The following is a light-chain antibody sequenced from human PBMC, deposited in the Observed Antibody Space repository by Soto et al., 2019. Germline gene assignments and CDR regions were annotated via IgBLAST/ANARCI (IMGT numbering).Light chain of an antibody. Sequence: AIPMTQSPSSLSASVGDXVTITCRASQGIRNDLDWFQQKPGKAPKIMIYAASNLQSGVPARFSGSGSGTDCTLTISSLQPEDFAVYYCQQYNNWLWTFFQGTKVDIK. CDR2: AAS. J-gene: IGKJ1*01. CDR1: QGIRND. V-gene: IGKV1-6*01. CDR3: QQYNNWLWT.